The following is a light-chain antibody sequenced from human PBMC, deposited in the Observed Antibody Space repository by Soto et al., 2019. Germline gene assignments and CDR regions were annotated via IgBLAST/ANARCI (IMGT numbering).Light chain of an antibody. CDR2: LNSDGSH. Sequence: QSVLTQSPSASASLGASVKLTCTLSSGHSSYAIAWHQQQPEKGPRYLMKLNSDGSHNKGDGIPDRFSGSSSGAERYLTIFTLQSADAADYQCQTWGTGIQVFGGGTKVTVL. CDR1: SGHSSYA. J-gene: IGLJ3*02. V-gene: IGLV4-69*01. CDR3: QTWGTGIQV.